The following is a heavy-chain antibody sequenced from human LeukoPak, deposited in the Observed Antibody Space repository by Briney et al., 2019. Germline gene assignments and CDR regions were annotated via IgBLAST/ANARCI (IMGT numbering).Heavy chain of an antibody. CDR2: INPNSGGT. V-gene: IGHV1-2*02. CDR3: ARDFGGILAAAGTFWFDP. Sequence: ASVKVSCKASGFTFTDYYIQWVRQAPGQGLEWMGWINPNSGGTNYAQKFQGRVTMTRDTSISTAYMELSRLRSDDTAVYYCARDFGGILAAAGTFWFDPWGQGTLVTVSS. D-gene: IGHD6-13*01. CDR1: GFTFTDYY. J-gene: IGHJ5*02.